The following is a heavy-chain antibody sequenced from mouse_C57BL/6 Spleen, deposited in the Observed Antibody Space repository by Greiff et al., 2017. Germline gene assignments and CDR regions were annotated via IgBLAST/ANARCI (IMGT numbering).Heavy chain of an antibody. CDR2: ILPGRGST. J-gene: IGHJ2*01. Sequence: QVQLKQSGAELMKPGASVKLSCKATGYTFTGYWIEWVKQRPGHGLEWIGEILPGRGSTNYNEKFKGKATFTADTSSNTAYMQLSSLTTEDAAIYYCARSPYYYGSSYENFDYWGQGTTLTVSS. V-gene: IGHV1-9*01. CDR1: GYTFTGYW. D-gene: IGHD1-1*01. CDR3: ARSPYYYGSSYENFDY.